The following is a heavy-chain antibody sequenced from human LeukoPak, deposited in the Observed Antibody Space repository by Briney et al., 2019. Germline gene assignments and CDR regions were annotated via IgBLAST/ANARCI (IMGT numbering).Heavy chain of an antibody. V-gene: IGHV4-34*01. CDR1: GGSFSGYY. J-gene: IGHJ6*03. CDR2: INHSGST. D-gene: IGHD4-17*01. CDR3: ARAFYGDYRYYYYYMDV. Sequence: SETLSLTCAVYGGSFSGYYWSWIRQPPGKGLEWIGEINHSGSTNYNLSLKSRVTISVDTSKNQFSLKLSSVTAADTAVYYCARAFYGDYRYYYYYMDVWGKGTTVTVSS.